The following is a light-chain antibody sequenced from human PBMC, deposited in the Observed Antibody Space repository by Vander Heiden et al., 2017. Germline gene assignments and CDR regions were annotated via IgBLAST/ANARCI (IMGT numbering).Light chain of an antibody. CDR3: HSADSSGTYVV. V-gene: IGLV3-25*03. Sequence: SYELTQPPSVSGYPGQTARITGSGDALPKQYAYGYQQKPGQAPVLVIYNDSGRPSAIPERFSGSSSGTTVTLTTSGVQAEDEADYYCHSADSSGTYVVFGGGTKLTVL. J-gene: IGLJ2*01. CDR1: ALPKQY. CDR2: NDS.